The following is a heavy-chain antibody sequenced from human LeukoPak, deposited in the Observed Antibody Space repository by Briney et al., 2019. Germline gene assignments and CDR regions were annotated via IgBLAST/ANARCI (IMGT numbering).Heavy chain of an antibody. CDR3: AGDATADYYGSGSFHPLDY. Sequence: PGGSLRLSCAASGFTFSDYYMSWIRQAPGKGLEWVSYISSSGSTIYYADSVKGRFTISRDNAKNSLYLQMNSLRAEDTAVYYCAGDATADYYGSGSFHPLDYWGQGTLVTVSS. D-gene: IGHD3-10*01. J-gene: IGHJ4*02. V-gene: IGHV3-11*01. CDR1: GFTFSDYY. CDR2: ISSSGSTI.